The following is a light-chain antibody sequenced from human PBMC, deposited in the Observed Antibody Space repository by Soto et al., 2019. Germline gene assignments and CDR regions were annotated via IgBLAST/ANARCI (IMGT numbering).Light chain of an antibody. CDR3: QSYDSSLSGSV. CDR1: SSDIGAHYD. V-gene: IGLV1-40*01. J-gene: IGLJ1*01. CDR2: RNN. Sequence: QSVLTQPPSVSGAPGQRVTISCTGSSSDIGAHYDVHWYQQLPGTAPKLLIFRNNNRPSGVPDRFSGSKSGTSASLVITGLQAEDEADYYCQSYDSSLSGSVFGTGTKVTVL.